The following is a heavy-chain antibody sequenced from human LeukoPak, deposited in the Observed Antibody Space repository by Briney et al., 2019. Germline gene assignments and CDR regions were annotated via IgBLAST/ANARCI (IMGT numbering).Heavy chain of an antibody. CDR2: IIPILGIA. J-gene: IGHJ3*02. CDR3: ARPTIYGAFDI. CDR1: GGTFSSYA. Sequence: SVKVSCKASGGTFSSYAISWVRQAPGQGLEWMGRIIPILGIANYAQKFQGRVTITADKSTSTAYMELSSLRSEDTAVYYCARPTIYGAFDIWGQGTMVTVS. D-gene: IGHD2/OR15-2a*01. V-gene: IGHV1-69*04.